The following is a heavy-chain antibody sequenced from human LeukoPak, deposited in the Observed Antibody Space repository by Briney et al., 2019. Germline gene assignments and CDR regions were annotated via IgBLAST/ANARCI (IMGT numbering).Heavy chain of an antibody. CDR1: GGSISSSNYY. D-gene: IGHD2-15*01. V-gene: IGHV4-39*07. CDR3: ARGPRTVVVVAARWGYYYMDV. J-gene: IGHJ6*03. CDR2: INHSGST. Sequence: ASETLSLTCSVSGGSISSSNYYWSWIRQPPGKGLEWIGEINHSGSTNYNPSLKSRVTISVDTSKNQFSLKLSSVTAADTAVYYCARGPRTVVVVAARWGYYYMDVWGKGTTVTVSS.